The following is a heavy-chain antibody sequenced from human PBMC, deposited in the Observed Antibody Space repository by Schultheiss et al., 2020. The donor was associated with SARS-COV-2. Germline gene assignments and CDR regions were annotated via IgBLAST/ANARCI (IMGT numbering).Heavy chain of an antibody. J-gene: IGHJ4*02. CDR1: GFTFSSYA. CDR3: ARGEGANDY. Sequence: GGSLRLSCAASGFTFSSYAMSWVRQAPGKGLEWVSAISGSGGSTYYADSVKGRFTISRDNAKNSLYLQMNSLRDEDTAVYYCARGEGANDYWGQGTLVTVSS. D-gene: IGHD4/OR15-4a*01. V-gene: IGHV3-23*01. CDR2: ISGSGGST.